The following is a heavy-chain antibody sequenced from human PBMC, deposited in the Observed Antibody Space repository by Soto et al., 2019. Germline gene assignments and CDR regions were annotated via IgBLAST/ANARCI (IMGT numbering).Heavy chain of an antibody. Sequence: QAQLVQSGAEVKKPGASVKVSCKASGYTFTGYYIHWVRQAPGQGLEWMGWINPNNIGDTNYAQKFQGRVTMTRDTSITTSNMELSRLRNDDTAVYYCARRSLRDGTYYGLDVWGQGTTVTVSS. CDR2: INPNNIGDT. D-gene: IGHD1-1*01. V-gene: IGHV1-2*02. J-gene: IGHJ6*02. CDR1: GYTFTGYY. CDR3: ARRSLRDGTYYGLDV.